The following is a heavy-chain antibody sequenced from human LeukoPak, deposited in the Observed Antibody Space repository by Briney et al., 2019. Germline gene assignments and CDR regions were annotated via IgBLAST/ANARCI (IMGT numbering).Heavy chain of an antibody. CDR3: ARGRGITIFGVPRGYFDY. V-gene: IGHV4-34*01. Sequence: PSETLSLTCAVYGGSFSGYYWSWIRQPPGKGLEWIGEINHSGSTNYNPSLKSRVTISVDTSKNQFSLKLSSVTAADTAVYYCARGRGITIFGVPRGYFDYWGQGTLVTVSS. CDR2: INHSGST. CDR1: GGSFSGYY. J-gene: IGHJ4*02. D-gene: IGHD3-3*01.